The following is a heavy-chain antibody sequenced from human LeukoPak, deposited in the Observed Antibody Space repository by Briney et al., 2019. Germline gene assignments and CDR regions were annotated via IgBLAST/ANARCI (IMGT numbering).Heavy chain of an antibody. V-gene: IGHV4-59*01. CDR3: ARVEIRYSGSYLYYFDY. CDR1: GGSISSYY. Sequence: SETLSLTCTVSGGSISSYYWSWIRQPPGKGLEWIGYIYYSGSTNYNPSLKSRVTISVDTPKNQFSLKLSSVTAADTAVYYCARVEIRYSGSYLYYFDYWGQGTLVAVCS. D-gene: IGHD1-26*01. CDR2: IYYSGST. J-gene: IGHJ4*02.